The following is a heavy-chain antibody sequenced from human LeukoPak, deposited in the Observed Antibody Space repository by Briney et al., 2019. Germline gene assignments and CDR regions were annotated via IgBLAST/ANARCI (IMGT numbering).Heavy chain of an antibody. CDR2: IWYDGSNM. CDR3: TTIRGSGWPYWYFDF. CDR1: GFPFSSYG. V-gene: IGHV3-33*01. Sequence: PGRSMRLSCAGSGFPFSSYGMQWVRQAPGKGLEWVALIWYDGSNMYYADSAKGRFTISKDNSKNTLYLQMNSLRAEDTAVYYCTTIRGSGWPYWYFDFWGRGTLVTVSS. J-gene: IGHJ2*01. D-gene: IGHD6-19*01.